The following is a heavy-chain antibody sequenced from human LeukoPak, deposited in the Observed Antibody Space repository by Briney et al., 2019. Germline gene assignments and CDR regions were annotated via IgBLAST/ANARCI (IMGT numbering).Heavy chain of an antibody. Sequence: GGSLRLSCAASGFTFSSYSMSWVRQAPGKGLEWVSYISSSSSTIYYADSVKGRFTVSRDNAKNSLYLQMNSLRAEDTAVYYCARDRPDRGYSYGRDFDYWGQGTLVTVSS. CDR3: ARDRPDRGYSYGRDFDY. CDR1: GFTFSSYS. CDR2: ISSSSSTI. J-gene: IGHJ4*02. D-gene: IGHD5-18*01. V-gene: IGHV3-48*04.